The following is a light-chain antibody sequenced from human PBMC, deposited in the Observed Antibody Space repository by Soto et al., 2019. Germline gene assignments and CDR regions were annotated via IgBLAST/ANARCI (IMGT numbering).Light chain of an antibody. V-gene: IGKV3-20*01. Sequence: EIVLTQSPGTLSLSPGETATLSCRASESFASNYLAWYQQKPGQAPRLLVYGASTRATGIPDRFSGSGSGPDFTLSITRLQPEDCAVYFCQQYGSSPWTSGQGTKVDI. CDR2: GAS. J-gene: IGKJ1*01. CDR3: QQYGSSPWT. CDR1: ESFASNY.